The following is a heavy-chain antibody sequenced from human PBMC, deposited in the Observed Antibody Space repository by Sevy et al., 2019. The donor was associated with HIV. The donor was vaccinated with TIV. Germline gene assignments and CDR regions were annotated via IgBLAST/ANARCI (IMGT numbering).Heavy chain of an antibody. V-gene: IGHV3-23*01. Sequence: GGSLRLSCAASGFTFSSYAMSWVRQAPGKGLEWVSAISGSGGSTYYADSVKGRFTISRDNSKNTLYLQMNSLRAEDTAVYYCAKERGDYDLWSGYYRPLGYYYYYGMDVWGQGTTVTVSS. CDR3: AKERGDYDLWSGYYRPLGYYYYYGMDV. D-gene: IGHD3-3*01. CDR2: ISGSGGST. CDR1: GFTFSSYA. J-gene: IGHJ6*02.